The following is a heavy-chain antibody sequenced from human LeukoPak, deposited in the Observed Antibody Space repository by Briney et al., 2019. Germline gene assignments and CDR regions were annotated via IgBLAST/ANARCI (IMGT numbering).Heavy chain of an antibody. CDR2: IIPNFGTT. Sequence: ASVKVSCKASGYTFTGYSMRWVRQAPGQGLEWMGRIIPNFGTTNYAQKFQGRVTITTDTSISTAYMELSRLRSEDTAVYYCARGRYCSSTSCYRGQFANWGEGTLVTVSS. J-gene: IGHJ4*02. CDR3: ARGRYCSSTSCYRGQFAN. D-gene: IGHD2-2*02. CDR1: GYTFTGYS. V-gene: IGHV1-2*06.